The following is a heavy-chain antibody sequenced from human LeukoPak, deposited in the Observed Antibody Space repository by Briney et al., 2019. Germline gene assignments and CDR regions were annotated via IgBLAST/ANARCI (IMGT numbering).Heavy chain of an antibody. V-gene: IGHV1-8*01. D-gene: IGHD3-3*01. J-gene: IGHJ3*02. Sequence: ASVKVSCKASGYTFISYDINWVRQATGQGLEWMGWMNPNSGNTGYAQKFQGRVTMTRNTSISTAYMELSSLRSEDTAVYYCARGNGLTYYDFWSGYYGSGNDAFDIWGQGTMVTVSS. CDR1: GYTFISYD. CDR3: ARGNGLTYYDFWSGYYGSGNDAFDI. CDR2: MNPNSGNT.